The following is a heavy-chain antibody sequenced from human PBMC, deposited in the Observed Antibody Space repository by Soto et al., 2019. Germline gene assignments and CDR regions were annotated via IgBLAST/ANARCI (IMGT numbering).Heavy chain of an antibody. Sequence: GSLRLSCSASGFTFSSSAMHWVRQAPGKGLEYVSAISSNGGSTYYADSVKGRFTISRDNSKNTLYLQMSSLRAEDTAVYYCVKFDIAAGGNYYGMDVWGQGTTVTVSS. D-gene: IGHD6-13*01. CDR1: GFTFSSSA. CDR3: VKFDIAAGGNYYGMDV. V-gene: IGHV3-64D*08. J-gene: IGHJ6*02. CDR2: ISSNGGST.